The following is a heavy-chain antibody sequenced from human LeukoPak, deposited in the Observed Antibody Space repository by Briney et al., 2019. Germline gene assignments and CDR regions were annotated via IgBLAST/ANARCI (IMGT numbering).Heavy chain of an antibody. J-gene: IGHJ4*02. Sequence: PGGSLRLSCAASGFTFSNYAMTWVRQAPGKGLEWVSSISGSGGSTYYADSVRGRFTIFRDNSKNTLYLQMNSLRAEDTAVYYCARVRSSSGWKGYFDYWGQGTLVTVSS. CDR1: GFTFSNYA. D-gene: IGHD6-19*01. V-gene: IGHV3-23*01. CDR3: ARVRSSSGWKGYFDY. CDR2: ISGSGGST.